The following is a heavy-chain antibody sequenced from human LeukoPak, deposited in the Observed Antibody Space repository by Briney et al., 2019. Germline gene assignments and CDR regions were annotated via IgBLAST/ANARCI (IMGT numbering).Heavy chain of an antibody. CDR1: GGSITSYS. V-gene: IGHV4-4*07. D-gene: IGHD4/OR15-4a*01. CDR2: INPSGST. J-gene: IGHJ4*02. CDR3: ARQQLKTMASFDS. Sequence: SETLSLTCTVSGGSITSYSWSWIRLPAGKGLEWIGRINPSGSTDYNPSLKSRLTMSLDTSKKHFSLNLNSVTAADTAVYYWARQQLKTMASFDSWGQGTLVTVSS.